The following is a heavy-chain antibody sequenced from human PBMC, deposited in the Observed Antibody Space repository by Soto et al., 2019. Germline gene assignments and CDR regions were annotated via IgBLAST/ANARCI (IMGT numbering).Heavy chain of an antibody. CDR1: GYTFTGYY. CDR2: INPNSGGT. Sequence: ASVKVSCKASGYTFTGYYMHWVRQAPGQGLEWMGWINPNSGGTNYAQKFQGWVTMTRDTSISTAYMELSRLRSDDTAVYYCAGEASIAALRDYYYYGMDVWGQGTTVTVSS. D-gene: IGHD6-6*01. V-gene: IGHV1-2*04. J-gene: IGHJ6*02. CDR3: AGEASIAALRDYYYYGMDV.